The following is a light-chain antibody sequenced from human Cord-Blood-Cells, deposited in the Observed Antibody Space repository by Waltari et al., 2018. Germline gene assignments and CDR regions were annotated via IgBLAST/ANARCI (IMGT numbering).Light chain of an antibody. CDR2: EGS. Sequence: QSDLTQPAPVSGSPGQSITISCTGTSSDVWSYNLVSWYQQHPDKAPKIMIYEGSKRTSWVSNRFCVYKAGNRAFLTNSWLQAEDEAYYYCCSYAGSSTLVFGGGTKLTVL. V-gene: IGLV2-23*01. CDR3: CSYAGSSTLV. CDR1: SSDVWSYNL. J-gene: IGLJ3*02.